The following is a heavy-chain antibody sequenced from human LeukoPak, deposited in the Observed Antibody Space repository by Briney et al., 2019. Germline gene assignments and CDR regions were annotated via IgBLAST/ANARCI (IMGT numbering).Heavy chain of an antibody. CDR1: GGTFSSYA. V-gene: IGHV1-69*05. D-gene: IGHD5-18*01. J-gene: IGHJ4*02. CDR3: AISNESGYSYGDY. CDR2: IIPIFGTA. Sequence: SVKVSCKASGGTFSSYAISWVRQAPGQGLEWMGGIIPIFGTANYAQKFQGRVTITTDESTSTAYMELSSLRSEDTAVYYCAISNESGYSYGDYWGQGALVTVSS.